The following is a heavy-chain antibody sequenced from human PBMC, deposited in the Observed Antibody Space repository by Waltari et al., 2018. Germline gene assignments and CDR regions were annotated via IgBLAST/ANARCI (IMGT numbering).Heavy chain of an antibody. Sequence: QVQLVQSGAEVKKPGSSVKVSCKASGGTFSSYAISWVRQAPGQGLEWMGGISPIFGTANYAQKCQGRVTITTDESTSTAYMERSSLRSEDTAVYYCARVRLSRDFWSGYYCDWGQGTLVTVSS. CDR3: ARVRLSRDFWSGYYCD. D-gene: IGHD3-3*01. CDR1: GGTFSSYA. CDR2: ISPIFGTA. V-gene: IGHV1-69*05. J-gene: IGHJ4*02.